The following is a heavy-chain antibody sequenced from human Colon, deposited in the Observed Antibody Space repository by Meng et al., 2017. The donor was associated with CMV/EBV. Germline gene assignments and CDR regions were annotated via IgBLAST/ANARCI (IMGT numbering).Heavy chain of an antibody. D-gene: IGHD3-3*01. CDR3: ARAPLTVFGAAASYAYHGMDV. CDR2: ISSSSSYI. CDR1: GFTFSSYS. Sequence: GGSLRLSCAASGFTFSSYSMNWVRQAPGKGLEWVSSISSSSSYIYYADSVKGRFTISRDNAKKSLYLQMNSLRVEDTAVYYCARAPLTVFGAAASYAYHGMDVWGQGTTVTVSS. J-gene: IGHJ6*02. V-gene: IGHV3-21*01.